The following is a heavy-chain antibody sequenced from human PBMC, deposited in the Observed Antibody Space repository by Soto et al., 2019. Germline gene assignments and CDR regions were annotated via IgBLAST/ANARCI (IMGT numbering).Heavy chain of an antibody. CDR2: ISYSGNT. Sequence: LSLTCTVSGGSISSSSYYWGWIRQPPGKGLEWIGTISYSGNTYYKSSLKSRVTISVDTSKNQFSLKLSSVTAADTAVYYCASTRLVATSVWYWGQGTLVTVSS. CDR3: ASTRLVATSVWY. CDR1: GGSISSSSYY. D-gene: IGHD5-12*01. J-gene: IGHJ4*02. V-gene: IGHV4-39*01.